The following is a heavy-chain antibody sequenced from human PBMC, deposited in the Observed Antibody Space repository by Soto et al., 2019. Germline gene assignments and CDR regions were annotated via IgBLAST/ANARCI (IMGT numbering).Heavy chain of an antibody. Sequence: PSETLSLTCAVYGGSFSGYYWSWIRQPPGKGLEWIGEINHSGSTNYNPSLKSRVTISVDTSKNQFSLKLSSVTAADTAVYYCARGRVTMVRGVIIRPLAVWGQGTTVTVSS. D-gene: IGHD3-10*01. CDR3: ARGRVTMVRGVIIRPLAV. CDR1: GGSFSGYY. J-gene: IGHJ6*02. CDR2: INHSGST. V-gene: IGHV4-34*01.